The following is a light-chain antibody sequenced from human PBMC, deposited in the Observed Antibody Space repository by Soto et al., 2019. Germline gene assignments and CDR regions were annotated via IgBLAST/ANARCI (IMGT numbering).Light chain of an antibody. J-gene: IGKJ1*01. CDR1: QSVSSSY. CDR2: GAS. CDR3: QQYGSSHWT. V-gene: IGKV3-20*01. Sequence: EIVLTQYPGALSLSPGERATLSSRASQSVSSSYLAWYQQKPGQAPRLLIYGASSRATGIPDRFSGSGSGTDFTLTISRLEPEDFAVYYCQQYGSSHWTFGQGTKVDI.